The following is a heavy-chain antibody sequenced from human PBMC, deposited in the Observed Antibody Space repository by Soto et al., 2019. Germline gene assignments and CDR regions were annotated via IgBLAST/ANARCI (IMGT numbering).Heavy chain of an antibody. CDR2: INHSGST. D-gene: IGHD3-3*01. Sequence: QVQLQQWGAGLLKPSETLSLTCAVYGGSFSGYYWSWIRQPPGKGLEWIGEINHSGSTNYNPSLMSRGTISADKSKNQFSLKMSCVTAADAAVYYCAREMGSTYYDFWCGYDYYYYYMDVWGKGTTVTVSS. V-gene: IGHV4-34*01. CDR3: AREMGSTYYDFWCGYDYYYYYMDV. J-gene: IGHJ6*03. CDR1: GGSFSGYY.